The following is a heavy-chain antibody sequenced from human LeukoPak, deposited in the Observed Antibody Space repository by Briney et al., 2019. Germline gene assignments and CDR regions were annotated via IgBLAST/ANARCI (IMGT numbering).Heavy chain of an antibody. J-gene: IGHJ3*02. CDR3: ATRGLGDAFDI. V-gene: IGHV1-46*01. Sequence: ASVKVSCKASGYTFTSYYMHWVRQAPGQGLEWMGIINPSGGSTSYAQKFQGRVTMTEDTSTDTAYMELSSLRSEDTAVYYCATRGLGDAFDIWGQGTMVTVSS. CDR1: GYTFTSYY. D-gene: IGHD3-10*01. CDR2: INPSGGST.